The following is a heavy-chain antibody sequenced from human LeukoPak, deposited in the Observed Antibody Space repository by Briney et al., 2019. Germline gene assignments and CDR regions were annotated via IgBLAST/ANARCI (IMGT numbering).Heavy chain of an antibody. CDR1: GGSTTGYF. CDR3: ARHMSVTYDAFDL. J-gene: IGHJ3*01. V-gene: IGHV4-59*08. Sequence: SETLSLTCTVSGGSTTGYFWSWIRQPPGKGLEWIGYVFYSGGTLYNPSLESRVTISVDTSKTHFSLELTSVTAADMAVYYCARHMSVTYDAFDLWGRGTMVTVSS. CDR2: VFYSGGT. D-gene: IGHD2-21*02.